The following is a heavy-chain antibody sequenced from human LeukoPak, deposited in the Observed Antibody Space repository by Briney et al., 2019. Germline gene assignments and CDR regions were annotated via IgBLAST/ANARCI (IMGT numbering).Heavy chain of an antibody. CDR3: ARDDNMIVVLGAFDI. D-gene: IGHD3-22*01. V-gene: IGHV3-23*01. CDR2: ISGSGGST. CDR1: GFTFSSYA. Sequence: QTGGSLRLSCAASGFTFSSYAMSWVRQAPGKGLEWVSAISGSGGSTYYADSVKGRFTISRDNSKNTLYLQMNSLRAEDTAVYYCARDDNMIVVLGAFDIWGQGTMVTVSS. J-gene: IGHJ3*02.